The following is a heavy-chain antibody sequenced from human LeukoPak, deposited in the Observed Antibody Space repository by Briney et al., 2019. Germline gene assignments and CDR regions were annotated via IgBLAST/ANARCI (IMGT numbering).Heavy chain of an antibody. CDR2: IKQDGSAK. J-gene: IGHJ4*02. CDR1: GFTFSTYW. Sequence: PGGSLRLSCAASGFTFSTYWMTWVRQAPGKGLEWVANIKQDGSAKYYVDSLRGRFSISRANVKNSLFLPMNRLSADDTAVYYCARCPYDSTGYYSVPSPLDYWGQGTLVTVSS. V-gene: IGHV3-7*01. CDR3: ARCPYDSTGYYSVPSPLDY. D-gene: IGHD3-22*01.